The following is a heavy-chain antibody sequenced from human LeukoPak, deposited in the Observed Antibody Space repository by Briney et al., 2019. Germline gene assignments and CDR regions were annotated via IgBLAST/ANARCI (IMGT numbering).Heavy chain of an antibody. J-gene: IGHJ4*02. CDR3: ARGLPAAPANDY. D-gene: IGHD2-2*01. CDR2: ISSSSSHI. CDR1: GFTFSSYS. V-gene: IGHV3-21*01. Sequence: GGSLRLSCVASGFTFSSYSMNWVRQAPGKGLEWVSSISSSSSHIYYADSVKGRFTISRDNAKTSLYLQMSSLRAEDSAVYYCARGLPAAPANDYWGQGTLVTVSS.